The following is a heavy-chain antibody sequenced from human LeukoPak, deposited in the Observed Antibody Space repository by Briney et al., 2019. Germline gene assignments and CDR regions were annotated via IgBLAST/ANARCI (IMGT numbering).Heavy chain of an antibody. D-gene: IGHD5-12*01. Sequence: ASETLSLTCTVSGYSISSGYYWGWIRQPPGKGLEWIGSIYHSGSTYYNPSLKSRVTISVDTSKNQFSLKLSSVTAADTAVYYCARDAGRRGYSGYDKNWFDPWGQGTLVTVSS. J-gene: IGHJ5*02. CDR1: GYSISSGYY. CDR2: IYHSGST. V-gene: IGHV4-38-2*02. CDR3: ARDAGRRGYSGYDKNWFDP.